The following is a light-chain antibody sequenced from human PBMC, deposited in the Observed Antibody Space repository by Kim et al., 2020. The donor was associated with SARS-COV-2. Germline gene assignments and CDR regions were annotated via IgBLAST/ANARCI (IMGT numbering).Light chain of an antibody. Sequence: QSALTQPASVSGSPGPSITISCTGTSSDVGSYNLVSSYQQHPGKTPKLMIYERSKRPSGVSTLFSGSKSGNTASLTISGLQAEDEADYYCCSYAGSSTLVFGGGTQLTVL. CDR3: CSYAGSSTLV. J-gene: IGLJ3*02. V-gene: IGLV2-23*01. CDR2: ERS. CDR1: SSDVGSYNL.